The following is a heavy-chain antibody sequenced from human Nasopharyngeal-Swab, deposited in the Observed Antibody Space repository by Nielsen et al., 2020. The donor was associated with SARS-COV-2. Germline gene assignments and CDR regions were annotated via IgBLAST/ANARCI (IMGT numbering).Heavy chain of an antibody. V-gene: IGHV3-21*01. CDR2: ISSSSYI. CDR3: ARGTTSSSALGY. Sequence: GESLKISCAASGFTFSSYSMNWVRQAPGKGLEWVSSISSSSYIYYADSVKGRFTISRDNAKNSLYLKMNSLRAEDTAVYYCARGTTSSSALGYWGQGTLVTVSS. CDR1: GFTFSSYS. J-gene: IGHJ4*02. D-gene: IGHD6-6*01.